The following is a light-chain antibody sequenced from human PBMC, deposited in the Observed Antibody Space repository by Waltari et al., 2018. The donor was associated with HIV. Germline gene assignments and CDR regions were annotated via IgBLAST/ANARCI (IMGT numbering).Light chain of an antibody. V-gene: IGKV3-15*01. J-gene: IGKJ4*01. CDR1: QRVGSS. CDR2: DAS. CDR3: QQYTDWPPLT. Sequence: EIVITQSPATLSVSPAEGVTISCRASQRVGSSVAWYQVKPGQPPALLVYDASTRATGIPARFDGSGSGTDFTLAISSLQSEDFAIYYCQQYTDWPPLTFGGGTKVEIK.